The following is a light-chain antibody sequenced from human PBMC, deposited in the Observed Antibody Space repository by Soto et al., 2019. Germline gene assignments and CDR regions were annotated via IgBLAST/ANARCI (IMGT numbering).Light chain of an antibody. CDR2: DVG. CDR3: CSYAGSYTLV. Sequence: QSVLTQPRSVSGSPGQSVTISCTGTSSDIGGYNFVSWYQQHPGKAPKVMIYDVGKRPSGVPDRFSGSKSGNTASLTISGLQADDEGDSYCCSYAGSYTLVFGGGTKLTVL. J-gene: IGLJ2*01. V-gene: IGLV2-11*01. CDR1: SSDIGGYNF.